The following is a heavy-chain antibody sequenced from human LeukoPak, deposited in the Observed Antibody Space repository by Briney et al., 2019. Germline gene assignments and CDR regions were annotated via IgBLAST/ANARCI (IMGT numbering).Heavy chain of an antibody. CDR2: INRGSN. D-gene: IGHD5-24*01. CDR1: NGSFSNYY. J-gene: IGHJ4*02. V-gene: IGHV4-34*01. CDR3: GRGMGEFDS. Sequence: SETLSLTCAVFNGSFSNYYWSWILQSPGKGLEWIGEINRGSNNYNPSQKPRVTIVVDTYENLSSLTLNSVTAEDTAVYYCGRGMGEFDSWGQGTLVTVSS.